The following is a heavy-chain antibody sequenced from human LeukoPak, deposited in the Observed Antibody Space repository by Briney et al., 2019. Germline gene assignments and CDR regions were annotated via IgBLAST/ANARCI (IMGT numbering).Heavy chain of an antibody. V-gene: IGHV3-23*01. Sequence: GGSLRLSCAASGFTFSSYAMSWVRQAPGKGLEWVSAVSGSAGSTYYADSVKGRFTISRDDSKNTLYLQMNSLRAEDTAVYYCATPGQWLVRGYFDYWGQGTLVTVSS. J-gene: IGHJ4*02. CDR3: ATPGQWLVRGYFDY. D-gene: IGHD6-19*01. CDR2: VSGSAGST. CDR1: GFTFSSYA.